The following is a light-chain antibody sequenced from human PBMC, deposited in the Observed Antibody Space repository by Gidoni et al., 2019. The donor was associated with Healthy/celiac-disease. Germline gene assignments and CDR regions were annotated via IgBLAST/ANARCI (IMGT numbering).Light chain of an antibody. CDR2: LGS. CDR3: MQALQTPRT. J-gene: IGKJ3*01. V-gene: IGKV2-28*01. CDR1: QSLLHSNGYNY. Sequence: DIVMTQFPLSLPVTPGEPASSSCRSSQSLLHSNGYNYLDWYLQKPGQSPQLLIYLGSNRASGVPDRFSGSGSGTDFTLKISKVEAEDVGVYYCMQALQTPRTFXPXTKVDIK.